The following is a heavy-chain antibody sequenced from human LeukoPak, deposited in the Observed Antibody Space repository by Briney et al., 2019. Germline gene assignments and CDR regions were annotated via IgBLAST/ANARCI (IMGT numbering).Heavy chain of an antibody. V-gene: IGHV3-64*01. CDR1: GFTFSNYA. D-gene: IGHD3-22*01. Sequence: GGSLRLSCAASGFTFSNYAMHWVRQAPGKGLEYVSAISSNGGSTYYANSVKGRFTISRDNSKNTLYLQMGSLRAEDMAVYYCARDREDYDSSGYYYQVIDYWGQGTLVTVSS. CDR3: ARDREDYDSSGYYYQVIDY. J-gene: IGHJ4*02. CDR2: ISSNGGST.